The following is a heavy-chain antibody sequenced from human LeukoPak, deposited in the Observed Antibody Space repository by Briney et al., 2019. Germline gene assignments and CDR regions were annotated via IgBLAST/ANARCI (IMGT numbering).Heavy chain of an antibody. CDR3: ARGGSYRSFDY. V-gene: IGHV4-59*01. J-gene: IGHJ4*02. D-gene: IGHD3-16*02. CDR1: GGSISSYY. CDR2: IYYSGST. Sequence: SETLSLTCTVSGGSISSYYWSWIRQPPGKGLEWIGYIYYSGSTNYNPSLKSRVTISVDTSKNQFYLKLSSVTAADTAVYYCARGGSYRSFDYWGQGTLVTVSS.